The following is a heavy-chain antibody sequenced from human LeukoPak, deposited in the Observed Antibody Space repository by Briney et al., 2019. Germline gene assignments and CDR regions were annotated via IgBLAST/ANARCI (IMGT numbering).Heavy chain of an antibody. CDR3: ARAGLVRGPIGRGISDC. D-gene: IGHD3-10*01. CDR2: MNPNSANT. CDR1: GYTFTTYD. Sequence: ASVKVSCKASGYTFTTYDINWVRQATGQGLEWMGWMNPNSANTGYAQKFQGRVTMTRNTSISTAYMELSSLRSEDTAVYYCARAGLVRGPIGRGISDCWGQGTLVTVSS. J-gene: IGHJ4*02. V-gene: IGHV1-8*01.